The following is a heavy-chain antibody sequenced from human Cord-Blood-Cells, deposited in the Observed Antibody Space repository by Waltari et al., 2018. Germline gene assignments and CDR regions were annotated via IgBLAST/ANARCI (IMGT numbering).Heavy chain of an antibody. V-gene: IGHV4-31*03. J-gene: IGHJ3*02. CDR3: ARDPEANWGLREELAFDI. D-gene: IGHD7-27*01. Sequence: QVQLQESGPGLVKPSQTLSLTCTVSGGSISSGGYYWSWIRPHPGKGLEWIGYIYYSGSTYYNPSLKSRVTISVDTSKNQFSLKLSSVTAADTAVYYCARDPEANWGLREELAFDIWGQGTMVTVSS. CDR1: GGSISSGGYY. CDR2: IYYSGST.